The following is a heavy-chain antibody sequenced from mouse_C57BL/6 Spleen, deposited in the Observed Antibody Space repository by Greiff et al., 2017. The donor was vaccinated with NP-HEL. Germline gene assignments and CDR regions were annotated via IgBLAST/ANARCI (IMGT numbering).Heavy chain of an antibody. D-gene: IGHD1-1*01. J-gene: IGHJ2*01. CDR2: IYPGNSDT. Sequence: VQLQQSGTVLVRPGASVKMSCKTSGYTFTSYWMHWVKQRPGQGLEWIGAIYPGNSDTSYNQKFKGKAKLTAVTSASTAYMELSSLTNEDTADYYWTPITTVVAFDYWGQGTTLTVSA. CDR3: TPITTVVAFDY. CDR1: GYTFTSYW. V-gene: IGHV1-5*01.